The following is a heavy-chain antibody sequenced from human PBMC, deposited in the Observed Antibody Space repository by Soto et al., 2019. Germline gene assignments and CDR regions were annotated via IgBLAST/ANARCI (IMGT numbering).Heavy chain of an antibody. CDR3: ARDYGDYVGGPSTTTDYMDV. CDR1: GYPFTSYY. D-gene: IGHD4-17*01. Sequence: ASVKVSCKASGYPFTSYYMHWVRQAPGQGLEWMGIINPSGGSTSYAQKFQGRVTMTRDTSTSTVYMELSSLRSEDTAVYYCARDYGDYVGGPSTTTDYMDVWGKGTTVTVSS. CDR2: INPSGGST. V-gene: IGHV1-46*03. J-gene: IGHJ6*03.